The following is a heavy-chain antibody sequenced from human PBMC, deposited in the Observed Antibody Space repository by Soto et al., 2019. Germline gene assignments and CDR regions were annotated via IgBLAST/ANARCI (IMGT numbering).Heavy chain of an antibody. V-gene: IGHV3-30-3*01. CDR1: GFTFSSYA. CDR3: AKEFRLLTTAHFDY. Sequence: GGSLRLSCAASGFTFSSYAMHWVRQAPGKGLEWVAVISYDGSNKYYADSVKGRFTISRDNSKNTLYLQMNSLRAEDTAVYYCAKEFRLLTTAHFDYWGQGTLVTVSS. CDR2: ISYDGSNK. J-gene: IGHJ4*02. D-gene: IGHD4-17*01.